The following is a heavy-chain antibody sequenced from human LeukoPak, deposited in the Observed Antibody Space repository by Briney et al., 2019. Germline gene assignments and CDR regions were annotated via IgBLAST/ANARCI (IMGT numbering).Heavy chain of an antibody. CDR1: GYTFTDYY. J-gene: IGHJ4*02. CDR3: ATITMVRGVSYYFDY. CDR2: FDPEDGET. Sequence: ASVKISCKVSGYTFTDYYMHWVQQAPGKGLEWMGLFDPEDGETIYAEKFQGRVTITADTSTDTAYMELSSLRSEDTAVYYCATITMVRGVSYYFDYWGQGTLVTVSS. V-gene: IGHV1-69-2*01. D-gene: IGHD3-10*01.